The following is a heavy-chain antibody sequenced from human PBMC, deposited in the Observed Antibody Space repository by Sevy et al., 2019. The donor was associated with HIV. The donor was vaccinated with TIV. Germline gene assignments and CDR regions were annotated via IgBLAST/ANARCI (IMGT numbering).Heavy chain of an antibody. CDR3: AREGGYTSAWSPGNH. V-gene: IGHV3-30*04. D-gene: IGHD6-19*01. Sequence: GGSLRLSCAASGFTFNTHAMHWVRQAPGKGLEWVALISYDGINKYYADSVKGRLTISKDNSKNTLSLQMNSLRVEDTAVYYCAREGGYTSAWSPGNHWGQGTLVTVSS. CDR2: ISYDGINK. J-gene: IGHJ4*02. CDR1: GFTFNTHA.